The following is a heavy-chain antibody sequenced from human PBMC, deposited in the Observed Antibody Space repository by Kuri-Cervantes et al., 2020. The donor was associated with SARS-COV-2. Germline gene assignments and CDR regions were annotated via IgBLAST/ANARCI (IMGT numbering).Heavy chain of an antibody. CDR3: ARGDYSNYEGSGFYATKYYYYYYGMDV. Sequence: SETLSLTCTVSGDSMSSYYWSWIRQPAGKGLEWIGRIYTSGSTNYNPSLKSRVTMSVDTSKNQFSLKLSSVTAADTAVYYCARGDYSNYEGSGFYATKYYYYYYGMDVWGQGTTVTVSS. V-gene: IGHV4-4*07. CDR1: GDSMSSYY. CDR2: IYTSGST. D-gene: IGHD4-11*01. J-gene: IGHJ6*02.